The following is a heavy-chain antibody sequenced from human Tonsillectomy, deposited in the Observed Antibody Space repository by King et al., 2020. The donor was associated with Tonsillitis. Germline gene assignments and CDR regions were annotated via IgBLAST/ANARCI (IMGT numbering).Heavy chain of an antibody. V-gene: IGHV3-30*18. CDR3: AKDLGQVVVVPYGMDV. Sequence: HVQLVESGGGVVQPGRSLRLSCAASGFTFSSYGRHWVRQAPGKGLEWVAVISYDGSNKYYADSVKGRFTISRDNSKNTLYLQMNSLRAEDTAVYYCAKDLGQVVVVPYGMDVWGQGTTVTVSS. D-gene: IGHD2-2*01. J-gene: IGHJ6*02. CDR2: ISYDGSNK. CDR1: GFTFSSYG.